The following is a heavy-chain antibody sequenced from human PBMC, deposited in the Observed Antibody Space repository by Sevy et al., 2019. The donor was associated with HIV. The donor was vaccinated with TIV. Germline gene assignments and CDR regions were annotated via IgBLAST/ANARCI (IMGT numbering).Heavy chain of an antibody. V-gene: IGHV1-2*02. Sequence: ASVKVSCKTSGYTFTGYYVHWVRQAPGQGLEWMGWINPNNGGTYFAKKFQDSVTLTTDTSVNTAYMELRSLTFDDTAIYYCARMGDYSDSSGYYPLKFWGPGTLVTVSS. CDR1: GYTFTGYY. CDR3: ARMGDYSDSSGYYPLKF. D-gene: IGHD3-22*01. CDR2: INPNNGGT. J-gene: IGHJ4*02.